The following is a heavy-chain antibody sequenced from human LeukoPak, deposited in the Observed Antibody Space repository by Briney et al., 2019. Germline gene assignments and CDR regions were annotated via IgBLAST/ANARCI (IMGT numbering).Heavy chain of an antibody. CDR2: IYYSGST. CDR3: ARGVSGAFDI. D-gene: IGHD3-10*01. CDR1: GGSISSSSYY. Sequence: PSETLSLTCTVSGGSISSSSYYWGWIRQPPGKGLEWIGSIYYSGSTYYNPSLKSRVTISVDTSKNQFSLKLSSVTAADTAVYYCARGVSGAFDIWGQGTMVTVSS. V-gene: IGHV4-39*07. J-gene: IGHJ3*02.